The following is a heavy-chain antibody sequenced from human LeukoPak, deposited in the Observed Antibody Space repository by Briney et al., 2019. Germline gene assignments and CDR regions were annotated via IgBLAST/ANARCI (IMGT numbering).Heavy chain of an antibody. D-gene: IGHD3-10*01. Sequence: GGSLGLSCAASGFTYSNAWMSWVRQAPGKGLEWVGRIKSKTDGGTTDYAAPVKGRFTISRDDSKNTLYLQMNSLKTEDTAVYYCTTDYGSGSYRTFWCWGQGSLVTVSS. CDR3: TTDYGSGSYRTFWC. CDR1: GFTYSNAW. J-gene: IGHJ4*02. V-gene: IGHV3-15*01. CDR2: IKSKTDGGTT.